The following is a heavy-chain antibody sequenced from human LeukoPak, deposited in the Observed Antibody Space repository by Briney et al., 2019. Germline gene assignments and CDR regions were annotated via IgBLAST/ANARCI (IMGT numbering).Heavy chain of an antibody. CDR1: GFSFSSYW. J-gene: IGHJ4*02. V-gene: IGHV3-74*01. Sequence: PGGSLRLSCAASGFSFSSYWMYWVRQVAGKGLVWVSRIKSDGSSTSYADSVKGRFTISRDNAKNTLYLQMNSLRAEDTAVYYCARDPPLRGYYDFWSGSAPGTEEGYWGQGTLVTVSS. CDR2: IKSDGSST. D-gene: IGHD3-3*01. CDR3: ARDPPLRGYYDFWSGSAPGTEEGY.